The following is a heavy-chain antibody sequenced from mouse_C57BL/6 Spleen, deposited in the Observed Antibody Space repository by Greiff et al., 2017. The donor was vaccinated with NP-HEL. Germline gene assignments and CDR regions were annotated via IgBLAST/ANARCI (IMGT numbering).Heavy chain of an antibody. CDR2: IWSGGST. CDR1: GFSLTSYG. D-gene: IGHD1-1*01. CDR3: ARTTVVATNFDY. V-gene: IGHV2-2*01. J-gene: IGHJ2*01. Sequence: QVQLQQSGPGLVQPSQCLSITCTASGFSLTSYGVHWVRQSPGKGLEWLGVIWSGGSTDYNAAFISRLSISKDNSKSKVFFKMNSLQADDAAIYYCARTTVVATNFDYWGQGTTLTVSS.